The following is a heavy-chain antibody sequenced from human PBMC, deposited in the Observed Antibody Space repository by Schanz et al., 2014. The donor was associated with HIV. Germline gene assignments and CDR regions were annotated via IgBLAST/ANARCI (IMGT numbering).Heavy chain of an antibody. CDR1: GFIFSDYS. J-gene: IGHJ6*02. CDR2: MIWNNGI. V-gene: IGHV3-21*05. D-gene: IGHD1-26*01. CDR3: TRDGGCSGSACYGYGMDV. Sequence: MQLVESGGGLVKPGGSLRLSCAASGFIFSDYSMNWVRQAPGKGLEWVAHMIWNNGIYYADSVKGRFTISRDNAKNTLFLQMNNLREDDTAVYYCTRDGGCSGSACYGYGMDVWGQGTTVTVSS.